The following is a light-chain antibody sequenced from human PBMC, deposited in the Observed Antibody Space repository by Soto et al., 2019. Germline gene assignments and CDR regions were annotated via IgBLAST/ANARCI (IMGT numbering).Light chain of an antibody. Sequence: DMQMTQSPATLSASVGDRATITCRASQTIGSWLAWYQQKPGRAPKLLIFDASSLESGVPSRFSGNGSGTEFTLTISGLQPDDFASYYCQQYNSYSGMFGQGTKVDI. CDR3: QQYNSYSGM. J-gene: IGKJ1*01. CDR1: QTIGSW. V-gene: IGKV1-5*01. CDR2: DAS.